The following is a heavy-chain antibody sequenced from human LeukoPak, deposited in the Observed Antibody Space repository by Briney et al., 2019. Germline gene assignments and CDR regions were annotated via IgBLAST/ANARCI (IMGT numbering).Heavy chain of an antibody. V-gene: IGHV3-11*01. J-gene: IGHJ4*02. Sequence: GGSLRLSCAASGFTFSNFNMSWIRQAPGNGLEWVSYISSSGSTIYYADSVKGRFTISRDNAKNSLYLQMNSLRAEDTAVYYCARERKHTYYYDSSGYYEDNWGQGTLVTVSS. CDR2: ISSSGSTI. D-gene: IGHD3-22*01. CDR3: ARERKHTYYYDSSGYYEDN. CDR1: GFTFSNFN.